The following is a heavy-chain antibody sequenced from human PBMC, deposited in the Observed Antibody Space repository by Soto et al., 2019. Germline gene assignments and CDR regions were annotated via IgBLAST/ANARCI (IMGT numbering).Heavy chain of an antibody. D-gene: IGHD2-8*02. CDR2: IYPGDSDT. V-gene: IGHV5-51*01. Sequence: GESLKISCQGSGYAFSSYWISWVRQMPGKGLEWMGIIYPGDSDTRYSPSFQGQVTISVDKSITTAYLQWSSLKASDTAMYYCARGYCTATICDPWFDPWGQGTLVTVSS. CDR3: ARGYCTATICDPWFDP. CDR1: GYAFSSYW. J-gene: IGHJ5*02.